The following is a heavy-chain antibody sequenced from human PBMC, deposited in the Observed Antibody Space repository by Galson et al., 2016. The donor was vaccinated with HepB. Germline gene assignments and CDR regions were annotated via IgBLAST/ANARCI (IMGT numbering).Heavy chain of an antibody. CDR1: GFTFRTFA. V-gene: IGHV3-30*04. CDR2: ISYDGINE. Sequence: SLRLSCAASGFTFRTFAMYWVRQAPGKGLEWVAVISYDGINEFYADSVKCRFTISRENSENTLYLQMNSLRGEGTAVYYCAGGPTGDEPYSYGYGFDYWGQGTLVTVSS. D-gene: IGHD5-18*01. CDR3: AGGPTGDEPYSYGYGFDY. J-gene: IGHJ4*03.